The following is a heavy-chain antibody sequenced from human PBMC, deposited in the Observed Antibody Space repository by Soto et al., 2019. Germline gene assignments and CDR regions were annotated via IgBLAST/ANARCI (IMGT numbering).Heavy chain of an antibody. CDR1: GGSISSYY. Sequence: SETLSLTCTVSGGSISSYYWSWIRQPPGKGLEWIGYIYYSGSTNYNPSLKSRVTISVDTSKNQFSLKLSSVTAADTAVYYCARGLYTGSYSSSWYWFDPWGQGTLVTVSS. CDR2: IYYSGST. CDR3: ARGLYTGSYSSSWYWFDP. J-gene: IGHJ5*02. V-gene: IGHV4-59*01. D-gene: IGHD6-13*01.